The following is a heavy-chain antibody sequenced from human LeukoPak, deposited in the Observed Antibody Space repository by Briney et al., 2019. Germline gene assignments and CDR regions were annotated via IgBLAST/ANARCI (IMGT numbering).Heavy chain of an antibody. CDR2: INPSGGST. Sequence: GASVKVSCKASGYTFTSYGISWVRQAPGQGLEWMGIINPSGGSTSYAQKFQGRVTMTRDMSTSTVYMELSSLRSDDTAVYYCARDNGLHWGQGTLVTVSS. D-gene: IGHD4-11*01. CDR3: ARDNGLH. CDR1: GYTFTSYG. V-gene: IGHV1-46*01. J-gene: IGHJ4*02.